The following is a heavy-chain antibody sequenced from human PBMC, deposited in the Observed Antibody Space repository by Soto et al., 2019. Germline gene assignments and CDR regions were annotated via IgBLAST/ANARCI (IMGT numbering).Heavy chain of an antibody. D-gene: IGHD2-15*01. V-gene: IGHV3-23*01. J-gene: IGHJ5*02. Sequence: PGGSLRLSCAASGFTFNSYVMSWVRQAPGKGLEWVSGISGSGSDTYYADSVRGRFAISRDNSKNTLYLQMNSLRAEDTALYYGTKNGRSGGSGPKWFDPWGQGTLVTVS. CDR1: GFTFNSYV. CDR2: ISGSGSDT. CDR3: TKNGRSGGSGPKWFDP.